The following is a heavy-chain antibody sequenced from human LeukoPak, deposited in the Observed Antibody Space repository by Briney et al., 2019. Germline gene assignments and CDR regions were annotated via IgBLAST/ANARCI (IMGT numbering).Heavy chain of an antibody. V-gene: IGHV3-21*01. J-gene: IGHJ6*04. CDR1: EFTFSSYS. CDR3: ATRYCSISACRASSHHCFDV. D-gene: IGHD2-2*01. Sequence: GGSLRLSCAASEFTFSSYSINWVRQAPGKGLEWVSSISSSSTYIYYGDSVKGRFTISRDNAKNSVYLQMNSLRVEDTAVYHCATRYCSISACRASSHHCFDVWGKGTTVTVSS. CDR2: ISSSSTYI.